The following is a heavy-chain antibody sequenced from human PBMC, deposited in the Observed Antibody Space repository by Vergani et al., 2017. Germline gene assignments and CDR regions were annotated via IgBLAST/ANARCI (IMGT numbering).Heavy chain of an antibody. CDR1: GYSFTSYW. CDR3: ARHDEGGSPFDY. CDR2: IGPSDSYT. V-gene: IGHV5-10-1*03. J-gene: IGHJ4*02. D-gene: IGHD2-15*01. Sequence: EVQLVQSGAEVKTPGESLRISCKGSGYSFTSYWISWVRQMPGKGLEWMGRIGPSDSYTNYSPSFQGHVTISADKSISTAYLQWSSLKASDTAMYYCARHDEGGSPFDYWGQGTLVTVSS.